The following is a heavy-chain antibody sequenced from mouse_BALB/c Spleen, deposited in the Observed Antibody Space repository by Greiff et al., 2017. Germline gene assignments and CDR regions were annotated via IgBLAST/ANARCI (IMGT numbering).Heavy chain of an antibody. Sequence: EVKVEESGPGLVKPSQSLSLTCTVTGYSITSDYAWNWIRQFPGNKLEWMGYISYSGSTSYNPSLKSRISITRDTSKNQFFLQLNSVTTEDTATYYCALMDSTVVATNAMDYWGQGTSVTVSS. CDR3: ALMDSTVVATNAMDY. D-gene: IGHD1-1*01. V-gene: IGHV3-2*02. J-gene: IGHJ4*01. CDR2: ISYSGST. CDR1: GYSITSDYA.